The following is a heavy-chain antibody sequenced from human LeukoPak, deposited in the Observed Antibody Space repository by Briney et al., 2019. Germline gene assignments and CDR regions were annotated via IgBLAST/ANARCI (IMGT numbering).Heavy chain of an antibody. V-gene: IGHV3-23*01. Sequence: GGSLRLSCAASGFTFSSYAMSWVRQAPGKGLEWVSAISGSGGSTYHADSVKGRFTISRDNSKNTLYLQMNSLRAEDTAVYYCAKDSGSGSYYSFDYWGQGTLVTVSS. CDR3: AKDSGSGSYYSFDY. J-gene: IGHJ4*02. CDR1: GFTFSSYA. CDR2: ISGSGGST. D-gene: IGHD3-10*01.